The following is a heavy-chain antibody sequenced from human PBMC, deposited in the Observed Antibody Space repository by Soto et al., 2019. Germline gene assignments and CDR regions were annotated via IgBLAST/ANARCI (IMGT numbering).Heavy chain of an antibody. CDR2: IIPMFGTA. CDR3: ASGIQLWLRRINNGYSG. V-gene: IGHV1-69*12. D-gene: IGHD5-18*01. Sequence: QVQLVQSGAEVKKPESSVKVSCKAPGGTFSTYAISWVRQAPRQGLEWMGGIIPMFGTANYAQRFQDRVTITADESTNTVYMELSSLRSEATAVYFCASGIQLWLRRINNGYSGWGQGTLVTVSS. J-gene: IGHJ4*02. CDR1: GGTFSTYA.